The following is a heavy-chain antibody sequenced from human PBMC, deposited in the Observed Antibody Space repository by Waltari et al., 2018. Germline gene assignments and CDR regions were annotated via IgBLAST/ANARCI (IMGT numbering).Heavy chain of an antibody. D-gene: IGHD2-8*01. Sequence: QVQLVESGGGVVQPGRSLRVSCAASGFTCGTHTMHWVRQAPGKGLEWVAVTSHDESHKYYADSVKGRFTISKDNSKNTLYLQMNSLSTEDTAMYYCARDDRDGLPDYFDFWGQGTLVTVSS. CDR3: ARDDRDGLPDYFDF. J-gene: IGHJ4*02. CDR2: TSHDESHK. V-gene: IGHV3-30*01. CDR1: GFTCGTHT.